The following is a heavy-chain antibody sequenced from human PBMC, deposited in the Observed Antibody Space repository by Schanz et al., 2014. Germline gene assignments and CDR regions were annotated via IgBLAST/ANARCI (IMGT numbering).Heavy chain of an antibody. CDR2: LSGSGGST. J-gene: IGHJ4*02. CDR1: GFTFSSYG. CDR3: ARDRGYCSGGSCLTFDY. D-gene: IGHD2-15*01. Sequence: QEQLVESGGGLVKPGGSLRLSCAASGFTFSSYGMHWVRQAPGKGLEWVSALSGSGGSTYYADSVKGRFTISRDNSKNTLYLQMNTLRAEDTAVYYCARDRGYCSGGSCLTFDYWGQGTLVTVSS. V-gene: IGHV3-NL1*01.